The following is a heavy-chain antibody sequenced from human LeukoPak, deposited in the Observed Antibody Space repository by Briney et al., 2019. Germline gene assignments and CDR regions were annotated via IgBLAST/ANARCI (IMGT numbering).Heavy chain of an antibody. J-gene: IGHJ5*02. V-gene: IGHV3-23*01. Sequence: PGGSLRLSCAVSGFTFRSYAMTWVRQAPGKGLEWVSTICGSGGSTFYAGSVKGRFTISRDNSKNTLYLQMNSLRAEDTAIYYCAKDGSGGGSAWFDPWGQGTLVTVSS. D-gene: IGHD1-26*01. CDR3: AKDGSGGGSAWFDP. CDR1: GFTFRSYA. CDR2: ICGSGGST.